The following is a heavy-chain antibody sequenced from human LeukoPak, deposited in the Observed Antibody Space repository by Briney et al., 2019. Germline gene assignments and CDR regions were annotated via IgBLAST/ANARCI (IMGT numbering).Heavy chain of an antibody. D-gene: IGHD6-13*01. CDR2: IIPIFGTA. Sequence: SVKVSCKASGGTFSSYAISWVRQAPGQGLEWMGGIIPIFGTANYAQKFQGRVTITADESTSTAYRELSSLRSEDTAVYYCARVQQQLTHWFDPWGQGTLVTVSS. V-gene: IGHV1-69*13. CDR1: GGTFSSYA. J-gene: IGHJ5*02. CDR3: ARVQQQLTHWFDP.